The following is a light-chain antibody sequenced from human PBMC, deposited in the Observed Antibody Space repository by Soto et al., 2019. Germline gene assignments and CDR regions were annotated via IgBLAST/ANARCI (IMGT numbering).Light chain of an antibody. V-gene: IGLV2-18*02. CDR2: EVS. CDR1: SSDVGSYNR. Sequence: QSALTQPPSVSGSPGQSVTISCTGTSSDVGSYNRVSWYQQPSGTAPKVMIYEVSNRPSGVPDRFSGSKSGNTASLTISGLQAEDEADYYCTSYTSSNTLVFGGGTKLTVL. CDR3: TSYTSSNTLV. J-gene: IGLJ2*01.